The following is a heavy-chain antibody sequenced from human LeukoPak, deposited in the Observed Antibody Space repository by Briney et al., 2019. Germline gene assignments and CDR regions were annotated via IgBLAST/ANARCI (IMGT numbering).Heavy chain of an antibody. Sequence: GGSLRLSCTASGFTFGTYAMTWVRQAPGKGLEWVSGISGSGGSTYYADSVKGRFTISRDNSKNTLYLQMNSLRAEDTAVYYCAKDLLVGGSYADFDYWGQGTLVTVSS. D-gene: IGHD1-26*01. J-gene: IGHJ4*02. CDR2: ISGSGGST. V-gene: IGHV3-23*01. CDR1: GFTFGTYA. CDR3: AKDLLVGGSYADFDY.